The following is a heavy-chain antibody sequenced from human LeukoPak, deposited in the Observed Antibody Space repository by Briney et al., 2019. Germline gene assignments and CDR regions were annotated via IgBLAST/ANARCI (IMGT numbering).Heavy chain of an antibody. CDR1: GGSISSYY. J-gene: IGHJ4*02. CDR2: INHSGST. CDR3: ARGWPPTGVSSGGGY. V-gene: IGHV4-34*01. D-gene: IGHD2-15*01. Sequence: PSETLSLTCTVSGGSISSYYWSWIRQPPGKGLEWIGEINHSGSTNYNPSLKSRVTISVDTSKNQFSLKLSSVTAADTAVYYCARGWPPTGVSSGGGYWGQGTLVTVSS.